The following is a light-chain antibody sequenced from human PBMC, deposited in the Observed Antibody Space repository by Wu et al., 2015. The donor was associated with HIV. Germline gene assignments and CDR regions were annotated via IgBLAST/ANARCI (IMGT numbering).Light chain of an antibody. CDR3: QQYGSSPET. CDR2: GAS. CDR1: QSVSSNY. J-gene: IGKJ1*01. Sequence: EIVLTQSPGTLSLSPGERVTLSCRASQSVSSNYLAWYQQKPGQAPRLLIYGASTRATGIPDRFSGSGSGTDFALTISRLEAEDFAVYYCQQYGSSPETFGRGTKVEI. V-gene: IGKV3-20*01.